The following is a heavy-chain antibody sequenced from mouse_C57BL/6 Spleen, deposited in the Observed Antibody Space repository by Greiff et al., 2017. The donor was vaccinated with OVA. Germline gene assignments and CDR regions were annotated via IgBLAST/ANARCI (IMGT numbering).Heavy chain of an antibody. CDR3: ARYSPNWENYAMDY. CDR1: GYAFTNYL. CDR2: INPGSGGT. D-gene: IGHD4-1*01. V-gene: IGHV1-54*01. J-gene: IGHJ4*01. Sequence: VQLQQSGAELVRPGTSVKVSCKASGYAFTNYLIEWVKQRPGQGLEWIGVINPGSGGTNYNEKLKGKATLTADKSSSTAYMQLSSLTSEDSAVYFCARYSPNWENYAMDYWGQGTSVTVSS.